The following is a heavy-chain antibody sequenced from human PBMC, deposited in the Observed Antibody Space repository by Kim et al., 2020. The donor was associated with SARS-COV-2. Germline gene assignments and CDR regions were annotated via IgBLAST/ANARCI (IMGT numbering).Heavy chain of an antibody. CDR2: IYYSGST. Sequence: SETLSLTCTVSGGSISSSSYYWGWIRQPPGKGLEWIGSIYYSGSTYYNPSLKSRVTISVDTSKNQFSLKLSSVTAADTAVYYCARDRGWDYGEYDYWGQGTLVTVSS. CDR1: GGSISSSSYY. CDR3: ARDRGWDYGEYDY. J-gene: IGHJ4*02. D-gene: IGHD4-17*01. V-gene: IGHV4-39*07.